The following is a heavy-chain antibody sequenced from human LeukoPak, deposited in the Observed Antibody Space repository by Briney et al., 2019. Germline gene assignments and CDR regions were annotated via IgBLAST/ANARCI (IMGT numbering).Heavy chain of an antibody. D-gene: IGHD3-3*01. CDR3: ARVSVTLFGAVIILNAFDV. CDR2: ISAYNGNT. V-gene: IGHV1-18*01. CDR1: GYTFTSYG. Sequence: GASVKVSCKASGYTFTSYGISWVRQAPRQGLEWMGWISAYNGNTNYAQKLQGRVTMTTDTSTSTAYMELRSLRSDDTAVYYCARVSVTLFGAVIILNAFDVWGQGTMVTVSS. J-gene: IGHJ3*01.